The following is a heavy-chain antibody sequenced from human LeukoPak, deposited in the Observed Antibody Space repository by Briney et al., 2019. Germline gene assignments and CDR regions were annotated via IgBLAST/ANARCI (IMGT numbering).Heavy chain of an antibody. CDR1: GFTFSNAW. Sequence: GGSLRLSCVASGFTFSNAWMSWVRQAPGKGLEWVGRIKSKTDGGTTDYAAPVKGRFTISRDDSRNTLYLQMNSLKTEDTAVYYCTSYYEVMGDYWGQGTLVTVSS. D-gene: IGHD3-3*01. CDR3: TSYYEVMGDY. J-gene: IGHJ4*02. V-gene: IGHV3-15*01. CDR2: IKSKTDGGTT.